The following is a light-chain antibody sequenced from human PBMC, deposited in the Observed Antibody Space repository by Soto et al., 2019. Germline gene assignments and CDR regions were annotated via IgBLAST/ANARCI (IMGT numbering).Light chain of an antibody. J-gene: IGKJ5*01. CDR2: KTS. CDR1: QTISNW. V-gene: IGKV1-5*03. CDR3: QQSYSTPRIT. Sequence: DIQMTQSPSTLSASVGDRVTITCRATQTISNWLAWYQQKPGKAPKLLIYKTSTLESGVPSRFSGSGSGTEFTLTIRSLQPDDFATYYCQQSYSTPRITFGQGTRLEIK.